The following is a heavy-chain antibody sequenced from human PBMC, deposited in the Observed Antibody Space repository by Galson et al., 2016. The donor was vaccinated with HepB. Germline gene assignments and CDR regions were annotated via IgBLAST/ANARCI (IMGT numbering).Heavy chain of an antibody. CDR3: ARGAPGDYYYGMDV. CDR2: ISTSTSTI. Sequence: SLRLSCAASGFTFSSYSMNWVRQAPGKGLEWVSYISTSTSTIYYADSVKGRFTISRDNAKNSLYLQMNSLRDEDTAVYYCARGAPGDYYYGMDVWGQGTTVTVSS. V-gene: IGHV3-48*02. CDR1: GFTFSSYS. J-gene: IGHJ6*02.